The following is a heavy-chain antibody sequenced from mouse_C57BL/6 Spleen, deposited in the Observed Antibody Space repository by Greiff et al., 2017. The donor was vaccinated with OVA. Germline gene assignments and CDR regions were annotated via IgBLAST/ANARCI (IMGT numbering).Heavy chain of an antibody. D-gene: IGHD1-1*02. V-gene: IGHV3-6*01. Sequence: VQLKESGPGLVKPSQSLSLTCSVTGYSITSGYYWNWIRQFPGNKLEWMGYISYDGSNNYNPSLKNRISITRDTSKNQFFLKLNSVTTEDTATYYCARGQDYGGLGRLYFDYWGQGTTLTVSS. CDR2: ISYDGSN. J-gene: IGHJ2*01. CDR3: ARGQDYGGLGRLYFDY. CDR1: GYSITSGYY.